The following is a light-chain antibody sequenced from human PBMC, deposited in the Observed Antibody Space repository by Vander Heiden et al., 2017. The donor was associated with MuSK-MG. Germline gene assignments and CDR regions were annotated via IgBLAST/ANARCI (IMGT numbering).Light chain of an antibody. CDR2: AAS. Sequence: DIQMTQSPSSLSASVGDRVTITCRASQSISSYLNWYQQKPGKAPKLLIYAASSLQSGVPSRFSGSGSGTDFTLTISSLQPEDFATYYCQQSDSTPHTFGGATKVELK. J-gene: IGKJ4*01. V-gene: IGKV1-39*01. CDR1: QSISSY. CDR3: QQSDSTPHT.